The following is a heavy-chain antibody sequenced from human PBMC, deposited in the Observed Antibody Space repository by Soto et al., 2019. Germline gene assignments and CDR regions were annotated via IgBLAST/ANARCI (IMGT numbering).Heavy chain of an antibody. CDR2: IYYSGST. CDR3: ARGSPGPFDY. CDR1: GGSISSGDYY. D-gene: IGHD2-15*01. J-gene: IGHJ4*02. Sequence: QVQLQESGPGLVKPSQTLSLTCTVSGGSISSGDYYWSWIRQPPGKGLEWIGYIYYSGSTYYNPSLKSRVTISVDTYKNQFPRNVSSVTAAETAVYYCARGSPGPFDYWGKGTLVTVSS. V-gene: IGHV4-30-4*01.